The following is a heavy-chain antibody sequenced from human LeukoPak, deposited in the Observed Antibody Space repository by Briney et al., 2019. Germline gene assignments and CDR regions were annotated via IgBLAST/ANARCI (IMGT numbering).Heavy chain of an antibody. J-gene: IGHJ5*02. D-gene: IGHD3-16*01. CDR3: AKDFGP. Sequence: GGSPRLSCAASGFTFSNFAMSWLRQAPGKGPEWVSAISGYGDSAYYADSVKGRFTIFRDNSKNTVYLQMNSLRAEDTAVYYCAKDFGPWGQGTLVTVSS. V-gene: IGHV3-23*01. CDR1: GFTFSNFA. CDR2: ISGYGDSA.